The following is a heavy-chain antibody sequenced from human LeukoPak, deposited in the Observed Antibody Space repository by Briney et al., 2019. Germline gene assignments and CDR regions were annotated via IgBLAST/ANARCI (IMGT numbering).Heavy chain of an antibody. CDR3: AKETMTTVTSCFDY. J-gene: IGHJ4*02. Sequence: ASVKVSCKASGYTFTSYGISWVRQAPGQGLEWMGWISAYNGNTNYVQKLQGRVTMTTDTSTSTAYMELRSLRSDDTALYYCAKETMTTVTSCFDYWGQGTLVTVSS. D-gene: IGHD4-17*01. V-gene: IGHV1-18*01. CDR2: ISAYNGNT. CDR1: GYTFTSYG.